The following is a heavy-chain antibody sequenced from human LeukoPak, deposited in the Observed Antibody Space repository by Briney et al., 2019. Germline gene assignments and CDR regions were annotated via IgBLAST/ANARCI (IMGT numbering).Heavy chain of an antibody. V-gene: IGHV3-30-3*01. J-gene: IGHJ6*02. CDR1: GVTFSSYA. Sequence: PGRSLRLSCAASGVTFSSYAMHWVRQAPGKGLGWVSVISYDGSNKYYADSVKGRFTISRDNSKNTLYLQMNSLRAEDTAVYYCARDLSSLPYYYYGMDVWGQGTTVTVSS. CDR3: ARDLSSLPYYYYGMDV. CDR2: ISYDGSNK. D-gene: IGHD2-15*01.